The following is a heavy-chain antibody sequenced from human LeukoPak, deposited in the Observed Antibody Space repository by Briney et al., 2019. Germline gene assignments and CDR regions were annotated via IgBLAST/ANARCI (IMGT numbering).Heavy chain of an antibody. V-gene: IGHV1-2*06. CDR3: ARVDGSSWLNGY. D-gene: IGHD6-13*01. J-gene: IGHJ4*02. CDR2: INPNSGGT. CDR1: GYTFTGYY. Sequence: ASVKVSCKASGYTFTGYYIHWVRQAPGQGLEWMGRINPNSGGTNYAQKFQGRVTMTRDTSISTAYTELSRLRSEDTAVYYCARVDGSSWLNGYWGQGTLVTVSS.